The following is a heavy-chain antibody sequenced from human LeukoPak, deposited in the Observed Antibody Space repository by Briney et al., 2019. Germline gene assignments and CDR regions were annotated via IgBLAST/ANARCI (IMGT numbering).Heavy chain of an antibody. Sequence: PSETLSLTRTVSGGSISSFYWSWIRRPAGKGLEWIGRIYTSGSTNYNPSLKSRVTISVDTSKNQFSLKLSSVTAADTAVYYCARLLDDGGYYFDYWGQGTLVTISS. CDR1: GGSISSFY. CDR3: ARLLDDGGYYFDY. CDR2: IYTSGST. V-gene: IGHV4-4*07. D-gene: IGHD2-15*01. J-gene: IGHJ4*02.